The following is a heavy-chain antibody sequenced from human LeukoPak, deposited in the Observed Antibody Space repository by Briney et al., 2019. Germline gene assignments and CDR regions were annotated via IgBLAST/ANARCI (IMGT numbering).Heavy chain of an antibody. J-gene: IGHJ4*02. CDR1: GYSFTTYW. V-gene: IGHV5-51*01. CDR3: ARHLRREGLADY. D-gene: IGHD3/OR15-3a*01. Sequence: GESLKISCTASGYSFTTYWIGWVRQMPGKGLEWMGVIYPGDSDTRYSPSGQGQVTMSVDKSINAACLQWNSLKASDTAMYYCARHLRREGLADYWGQGTLVTVSS. CDR2: IYPGDSDT.